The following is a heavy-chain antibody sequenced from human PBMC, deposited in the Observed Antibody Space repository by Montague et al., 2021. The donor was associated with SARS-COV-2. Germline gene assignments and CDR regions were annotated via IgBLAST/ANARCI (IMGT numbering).Heavy chain of an antibody. CDR1: NGSINTYSYY. J-gene: IGHJ4*02. CDR3: AREGGGIRGCFDY. V-gene: IGHV4-39*02. D-gene: IGHD1-14*01. Sequence: SETLSLTCSVSNGSINTYSYYWGWVRQSPGKGLEWIASMYYNGNTHDNPSLQSRVTISVDMSNNQFSLRLTSVTAADSAVYYCAREGGGIRGCFDYWGPGILVTVSS. CDR2: MYYNGNT.